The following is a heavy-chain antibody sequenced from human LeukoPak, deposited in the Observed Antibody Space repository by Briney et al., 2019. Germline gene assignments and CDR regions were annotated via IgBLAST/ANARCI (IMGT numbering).Heavy chain of an antibody. D-gene: IGHD1-26*01. CDR3: ARGRSNYYGMDV. V-gene: IGHV4-59*01. Sequence: KPPETLSLTCSVSDGSINSYYWNWIRRPPGKGLEWIGYIYYNGNTNYSPSLKSRVTMSVDTSKNLFSLKVSSVTAADTAVYYCARGRSNYYGMDVWGQGTTVTVSS. J-gene: IGHJ6*02. CDR2: IYYNGNT. CDR1: DGSINSYY.